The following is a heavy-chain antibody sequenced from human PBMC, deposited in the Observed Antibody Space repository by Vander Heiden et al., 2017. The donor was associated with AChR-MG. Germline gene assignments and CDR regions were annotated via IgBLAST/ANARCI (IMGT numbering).Heavy chain of an antibody. CDR2: ISGTGGST. D-gene: IGHD3-9*01. V-gene: IGHV3-23*01. CDR1: GFTVSSYA. CDR3: AKDQFTIYPSNWFDP. Sequence: EVQLLESGGGLVQPGGSLRPSCAASGFTVSSYAMSWVRQAPGKGLEWVSAISGTGGSTYYADSVKGRFTISRDNSKNTLYLQMNSLRAEDTAVYYCAKDQFTIYPSNWFDPWGQGTLVTVSS. J-gene: IGHJ5*02.